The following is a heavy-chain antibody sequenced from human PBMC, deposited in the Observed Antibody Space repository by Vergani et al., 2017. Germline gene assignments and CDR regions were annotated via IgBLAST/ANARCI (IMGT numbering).Heavy chain of an antibody. CDR1: GGSISSSNW. CDR2: IYHSGST. D-gene: IGHD6-19*01. CDR3: AERWLDRPFGLESGXFDP. J-gene: IGHJ5*02. Sequence: QVQLQESGPGLVKPSGTLSLTCAVSGGSISSSNWWSWVRQPPGKWLEWIGEIYHSGSTNYNPSLKSRVTISVDKSKNQFSLKLSSVTAADTAVYYCAERWLDRPFGLESGXFDPWGQGTLVTVSS. V-gene: IGHV4-4*02.